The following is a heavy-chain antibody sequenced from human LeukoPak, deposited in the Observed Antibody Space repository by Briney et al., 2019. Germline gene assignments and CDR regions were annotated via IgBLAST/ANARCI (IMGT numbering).Heavy chain of an antibody. V-gene: IGHV4-34*01. J-gene: IGHJ4*02. Sequence: SETLSLTCAVYGGPFSGYYWSWIRQPPGKGLEWVGEINHSGSTDSNPSLKSRVAISVDTSKNQFSLKLSSVTAADTAVYYCARMRVVAASSPFDYWGQGTLVTVSS. CDR2: INHSGST. D-gene: IGHD2-15*01. CDR3: ARMRVVAASSPFDY. CDR1: GGPFSGYY.